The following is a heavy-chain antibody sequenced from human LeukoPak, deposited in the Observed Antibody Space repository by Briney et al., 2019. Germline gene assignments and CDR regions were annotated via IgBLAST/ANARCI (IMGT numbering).Heavy chain of an antibody. CDR3: ASQSIAVSYYYYGMDV. CDR2: INHSGST. CDR1: GGSFSGYY. D-gene: IGHD6-19*01. Sequence: PSETLSLTCAVYGGSFSGYYWSWIRQPPGKGLEWIGEINHSGSTNYNPSLKSRVTISVDTSKNQFSLKPSSVTAADTAVYYCASQSIAVSYYYYGMDVWGQGTTVTVPS. J-gene: IGHJ6*02. V-gene: IGHV4-34*01.